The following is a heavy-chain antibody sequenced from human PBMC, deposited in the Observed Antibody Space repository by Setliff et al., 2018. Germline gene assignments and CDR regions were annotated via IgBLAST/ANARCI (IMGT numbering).Heavy chain of an antibody. V-gene: IGHV1-69*13. Sequence: GASVKVSCKASGGTFSNYCISWVRQAPGQGLEWMGGIMPKFGTPNRSQKFQGRVTITADESTSTAYMELSGLTSEDTAVYYCARTCSGSGCYAGLESWGQGTPVTVSS. CDR3: ARTCSGSGCYAGLES. CDR2: IMPKFGTP. J-gene: IGHJ4*02. D-gene: IGHD2-15*01. CDR1: GGTFSNYC.